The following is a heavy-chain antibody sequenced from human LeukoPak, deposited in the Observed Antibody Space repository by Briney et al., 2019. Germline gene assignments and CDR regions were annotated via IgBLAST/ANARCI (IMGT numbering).Heavy chain of an antibody. CDR1: GFTFSDYY. CDR2: ISSSGSTI. CDR3: AKDMYYYDSSGYYLIYYFDY. D-gene: IGHD3-22*01. Sequence: GGSLRLSCAASGFTFSDYYMSWIRQAPGKGLEWVSYISSSGSTIYYADSVKGRFTISRDNAKNSLYLQMNSLRAEDTAVYYCAKDMYYYDSSGYYLIYYFDYWGQGTLVTVSS. J-gene: IGHJ4*02. V-gene: IGHV3-11*01.